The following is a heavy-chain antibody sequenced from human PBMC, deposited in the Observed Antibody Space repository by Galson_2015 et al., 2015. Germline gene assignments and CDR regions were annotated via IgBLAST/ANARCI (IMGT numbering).Heavy chain of an antibody. J-gene: IGHJ4*02. CDR1: GFSFSSYW. Sequence: SLRLSCAASGFSFSSYWWGWVRQAPGKGLEWVANIKKDGSEKYYVDSVKGRFTISRDDAKNSLYLQMNSLRAEDTAVYYCVRALGYFDYWGQGTLVTVSS. CDR3: VRALGYFDY. CDR2: IKKDGSEK. V-gene: IGHV3-7*03.